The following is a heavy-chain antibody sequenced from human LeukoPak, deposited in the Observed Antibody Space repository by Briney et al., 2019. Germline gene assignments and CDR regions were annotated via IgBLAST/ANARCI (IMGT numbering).Heavy chain of an antibody. CDR1: GDSVSSNSAA. V-gene: IGHV6-1*01. D-gene: IGHD2-15*01. Sequence: SQTLSLTFAISGDSVSSNSAAWNWIRHSPSKGLEWLGRTYYRFKWYNDYAVSVKSRITITPDTSKNQFSLQLNSVTPEDTAVYYCAREGGIGYDFWGQGTLVTVSS. J-gene: IGHJ4*02. CDR3: AREGGIGYDF. CDR2: TYYRFKWYN.